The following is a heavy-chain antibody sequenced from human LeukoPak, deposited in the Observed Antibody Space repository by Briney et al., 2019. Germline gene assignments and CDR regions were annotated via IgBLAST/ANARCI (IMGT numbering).Heavy chain of an antibody. J-gene: IGHJ3*02. CDR3: ARGIGVLRVVTATDAFDI. Sequence: PGGSLRLSCAASGFTFSTYNMNWVRQAPGKGLEWVSSITSDSRYMYYADSVKGRFTISRDNAKNSLYLQMNSLRAEDTALYYCARGIGVLRVVTATDAFDIWGQGTMVTVSS. V-gene: IGHV3-21*04. CDR1: GFTFSTYN. D-gene: IGHD2-21*02. CDR2: ITSDSRYM.